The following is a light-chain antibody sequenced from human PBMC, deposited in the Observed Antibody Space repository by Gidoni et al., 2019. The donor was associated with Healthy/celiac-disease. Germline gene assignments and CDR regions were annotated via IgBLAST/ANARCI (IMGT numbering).Light chain of an antibody. CDR1: QRISNY. V-gene: IGKV1-27*01. J-gene: IGKJ4*01. CDR3: QKYNSAPLT. CDR2: AAS. Sequence: IQITQSPSALSASIGDRATITCRASQRISNYLAWYQQKPGKVPKLLIYAASTWQSGVPSRFSGSGSGTDFTLTISSLQPEDVATYYCQKYNSAPLTFGEGTKVEIK.